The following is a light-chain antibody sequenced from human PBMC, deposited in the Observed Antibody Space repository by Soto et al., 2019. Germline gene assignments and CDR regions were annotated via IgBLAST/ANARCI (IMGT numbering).Light chain of an antibody. V-gene: IGKV1-5*01. CDR1: QSICSW. CDR2: DAS. J-gene: IGKJ5*01. CDR3: LQHNNYPIT. Sequence: DIQMTQSPSTLSASAGDRLTFPCRASQSICSWLAWYQQKPGKAPKLLIYDASSLESGVPSRFSGSGSGTEFTLTINSLQPEDFATYYCLQHNNYPITFGQGTRLEIK.